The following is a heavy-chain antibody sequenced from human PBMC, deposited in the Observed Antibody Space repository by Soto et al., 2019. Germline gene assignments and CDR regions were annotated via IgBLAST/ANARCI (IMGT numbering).Heavy chain of an antibody. J-gene: IGHJ1*01. CDR3: PRRTYSGYYTTGEYFLH. CDR2: IYPGGSNI. D-gene: IGHD5-12*01. Sequence: GASLKISCKGSGYTFSKYWIAWVRQTPWKGLECMGIIYPGGSNIKYSPSFQGQVTISADESISTAYLRWSSLKASDTAMYFCPRRTYSGYYTTGEYFLHWGQGTLVTVFS. V-gene: IGHV5-51*01. CDR1: GYTFSKYW.